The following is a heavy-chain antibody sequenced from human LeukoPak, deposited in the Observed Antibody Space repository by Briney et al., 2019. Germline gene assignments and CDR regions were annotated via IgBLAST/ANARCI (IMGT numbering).Heavy chain of an antibody. V-gene: IGHV1-24*01. CDR3: ARGWDSTGSYYYYGMDV. CDR1: GYTLTELS. CDR2: FDPEDGET. Sequence: GASVKVSCKVSGYTLTELSMHWVRQAPGKGLEWMGGFDPEDGETIYAQKFQGRVTMTEDTSTDTAYMELTSLRSEDTAFYYCARGWDSTGSYYYYGMDVWGQGTTVTVSS. D-gene: IGHD3-22*01. J-gene: IGHJ6*02.